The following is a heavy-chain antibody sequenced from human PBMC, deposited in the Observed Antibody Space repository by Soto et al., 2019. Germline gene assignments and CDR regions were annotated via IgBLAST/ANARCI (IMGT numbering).Heavy chain of an antibody. J-gene: IGHJ6*02. Sequence: QVQLVQSGAEVKRPGSSLKFSCKASGGTFTTNAISWVRQAPGQGLEWMGGIIPIFGAANYAQKFQGRVTITADESTSTAYMELSSLRSEDTAVYYCARPSYDSYYYYGMDVWGQGTTVTVSS. CDR1: GGTFTTNA. CDR3: ARPSYDSYYYYGMDV. D-gene: IGHD3-16*01. CDR2: IIPIFGAA. V-gene: IGHV1-69*12.